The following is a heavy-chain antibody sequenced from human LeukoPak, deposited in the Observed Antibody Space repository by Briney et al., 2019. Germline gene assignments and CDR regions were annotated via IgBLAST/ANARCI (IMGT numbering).Heavy chain of an antibody. D-gene: IGHD2-2*01. CDR2: INPNSGGT. V-gene: IGHV1-2*02. CDR3: ARDPDARYCSSTSCYGDDY. J-gene: IGHJ4*02. CDR1: GYTFTGYY. Sequence: ASVKVSCKASGYTFTGYYMHWVRQAPGQGLEWMGWINPNSGGTNYAQKFQGRVTMTRDTSISTAYMELSRLRSDDMAVYYCARDPDARYCSSTSCYGDDYWGQGTLVTVSS.